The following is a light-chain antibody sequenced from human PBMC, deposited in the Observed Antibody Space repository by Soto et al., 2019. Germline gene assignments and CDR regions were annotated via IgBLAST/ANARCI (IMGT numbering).Light chain of an antibody. CDR3: CSYAGGSTYVV. CDR2: EGS. V-gene: IGLV2-23*01. J-gene: IGLJ2*01. CDR1: SSDVGGYDL. Sequence: QSALPQPASVSGSPGQSITISCTGTSSDVGGYDLVSWYQHHPGKAPKLVIYEGSKRPSGISYRFSGSKSGNTASLTISGLQTEDEADYYCCSYAGGSTYVVFGGGTQLTVL.